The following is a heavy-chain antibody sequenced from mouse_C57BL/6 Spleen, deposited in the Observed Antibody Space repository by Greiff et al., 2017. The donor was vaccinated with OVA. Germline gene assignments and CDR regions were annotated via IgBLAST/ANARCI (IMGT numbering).Heavy chain of an antibody. CDR1: GYTFTSYW. V-gene: IGHV1-55*01. Sequence: VQLQQPGAELVKPGASVKMSCKASGYTFTSYWITWVKQRPGQGLEWIGDIYPGSGSTNYNEKFKSKATLTVDTSSSTAYMQLSSLTSEDSAVYYCARYRFYYGNYYAMDYWGQGTSVTVSS. D-gene: IGHD2-1*01. J-gene: IGHJ4*01. CDR3: ARYRFYYGNYYAMDY. CDR2: IYPGSGST.